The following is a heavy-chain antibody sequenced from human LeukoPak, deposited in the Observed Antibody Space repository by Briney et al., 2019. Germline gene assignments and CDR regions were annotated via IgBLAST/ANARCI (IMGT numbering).Heavy chain of an antibody. Sequence: GGSLGLSCAASGFSFSTYYMTWVRQAPGKGLEWVAHIKPDGSETYYVDSVKGRFTISRDNAKNSLYLQMSSLRAEDTAVYYCARDGYSYASDYWGLGALVTVSA. D-gene: IGHD2-2*01. CDR1: GFSFSTYY. J-gene: IGHJ4*02. CDR3: ARDGYSYASDY. CDR2: IKPDGSET. V-gene: IGHV3-7*01.